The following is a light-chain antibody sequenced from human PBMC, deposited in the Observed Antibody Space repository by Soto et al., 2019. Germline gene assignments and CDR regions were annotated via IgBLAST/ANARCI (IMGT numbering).Light chain of an antibody. CDR1: QSISSY. V-gene: IGKV1-9*01. CDR2: AAS. CDR3: QMLNTYPLP. Sequence: DIQMTQSPSSLSASVGDRVTITCRASQSISSYLAWYQQKPGKAPKLLIYAASTLQSGVPSRFSGSGSGTEITLTIRSLQQEDFPTYYRQMLNTYPLPFSEGTKLDIK. J-gene: IGKJ4*02.